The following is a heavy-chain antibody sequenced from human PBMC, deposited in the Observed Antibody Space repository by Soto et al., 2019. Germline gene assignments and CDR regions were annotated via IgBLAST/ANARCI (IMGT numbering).Heavy chain of an antibody. CDR2: ISGSGDST. V-gene: IGHV3-23*01. J-gene: IGHJ4*02. CDR1: GLTFSTSA. D-gene: IGHD6-19*01. Sequence: PGGSLRLSCAASGLTFSTSAMSWVRKAPGKGLEWVSTISGSGDSTYYADSVKGRFTISRDNSKNTLYLQMNSLRAEDTAVYYCAKDRGSSDWYNFDYWGQGTLVTVS. CDR3: AKDRGSSDWYNFDY.